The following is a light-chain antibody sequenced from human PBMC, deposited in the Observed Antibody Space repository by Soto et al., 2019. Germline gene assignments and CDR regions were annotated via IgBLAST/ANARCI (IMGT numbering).Light chain of an antibody. V-gene: IGKV3-20*01. Sequence: EIVLTQSPGTLSLSPGERATLSCRASQSVSSSYLAWYQQKPGQAPRLLIYGASIRATGIPARLSGSGSGTDFTLTISRLEPEGFAVYYCQQYGSALYAFGQGTKLEIK. CDR2: GAS. J-gene: IGKJ2*01. CDR1: QSVSSSY. CDR3: QQYGSALYA.